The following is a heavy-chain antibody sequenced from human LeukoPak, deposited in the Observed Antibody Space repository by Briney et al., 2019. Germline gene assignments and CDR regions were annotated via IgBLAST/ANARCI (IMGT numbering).Heavy chain of an antibody. D-gene: IGHD2-2*02. J-gene: IGHJ4*02. CDR2: ISRTGSPI. Sequence: GGSLRLSCAASGFTFSDYYRAWMRQAPGKGLEWISYISRTGSPIYHADSVKGRFTISRNNAKNSLYLQMNSLRAEDTAVYYCARDQRLQAIIASAGLDYWGRGTLVTVSS. V-gene: IGHV3-11*04. CDR3: ARDQRLQAIIASAGLDY. CDR1: GFTFSDYY.